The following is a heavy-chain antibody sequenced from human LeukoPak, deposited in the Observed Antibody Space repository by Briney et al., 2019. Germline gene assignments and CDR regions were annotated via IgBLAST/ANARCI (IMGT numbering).Heavy chain of an antibody. CDR3: ATVLYYGSGSYYFDY. D-gene: IGHD3-10*01. CDR2: FDPEDGET. Sequence: VASVKVSCTVSGYTLTELSMHWVRQAPGKGLEWMGGFDPEDGETIYAQKFQGRVTMTEDTSTDTAYMELSSLRSEDTAVYYCATVLYYGSGSYYFDYWGQGTLVTVSS. CDR1: GYTLTELS. J-gene: IGHJ4*02. V-gene: IGHV1-24*01.